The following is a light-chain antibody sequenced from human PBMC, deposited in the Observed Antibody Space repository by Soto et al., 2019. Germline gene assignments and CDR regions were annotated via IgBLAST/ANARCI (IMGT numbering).Light chain of an antibody. J-gene: IGKJ1*01. Sequence: EIVLTQSPGTLSLSPGERATLSCRASQSVSSSYLAWYQQKPGQAPRLLIYGASGRATGIPDRFSGRGSGPAFTLTISRLEPEDFAVYYCQQYGSSPRTFGQGTKVEIK. CDR2: GAS. V-gene: IGKV3-20*01. CDR3: QQYGSSPRT. CDR1: QSVSSSY.